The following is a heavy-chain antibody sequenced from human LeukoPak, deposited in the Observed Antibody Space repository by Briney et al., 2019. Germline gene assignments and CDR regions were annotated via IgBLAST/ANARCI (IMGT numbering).Heavy chain of an antibody. D-gene: IGHD3-10*01. Sequence: GGSLRLSCAASGFTFSSYGMHWVRQAPGKGLEWVAVIWYDGSNKYYADSVKGRFTISRDNSKNTLYLQMNSLRAEDTAVYYCASTPGSGSYLTYFDYWGQGTLVTVSS. CDR2: IWYDGSNK. CDR1: GFTFSSYG. J-gene: IGHJ4*02. V-gene: IGHV3-33*01. CDR3: ASTPGSGSYLTYFDY.